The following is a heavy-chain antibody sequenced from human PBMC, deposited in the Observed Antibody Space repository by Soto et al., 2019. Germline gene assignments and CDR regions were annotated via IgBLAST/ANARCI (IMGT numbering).Heavy chain of an antibody. CDR3: ARDEYSYGSIANFDY. J-gene: IGHJ4*02. CDR2: IYYSGST. CDR1: GGSISSGGYY. V-gene: IGHV4-31*03. D-gene: IGHD5-18*01. Sequence: PSETLSLTCTVSGGSISSGGYYWSWIRQHPGKGLEWIEYIYYSGSTYYNPSLKSRVTISVDTSKNQFSLKLSSVTAADTAVYYCARDEYSYGSIANFDYWGQGTLVTVAS.